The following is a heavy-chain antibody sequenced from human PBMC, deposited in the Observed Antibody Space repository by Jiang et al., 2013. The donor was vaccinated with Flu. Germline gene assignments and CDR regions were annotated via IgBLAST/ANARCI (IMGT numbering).Heavy chain of an antibody. Sequence: GAEVKKPGESLEISCEASGYTFSTYWIGWVRQMPGKGLEWMGIVFPGDSDTRYSPSFQGLVNISADKSSSTVYLQWNSLKASDTAMYYCARSPGDYGDFLDYWGQGTLVTVSS. CDR3: ARSPGDYGDFLDY. D-gene: IGHD4-17*01. CDR1: GYTFSTYW. CDR2: VFPGDSDT. J-gene: IGHJ4*02. V-gene: IGHV5-51*03.